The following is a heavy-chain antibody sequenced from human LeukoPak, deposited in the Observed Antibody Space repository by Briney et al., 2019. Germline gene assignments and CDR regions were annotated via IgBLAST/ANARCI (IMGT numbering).Heavy chain of an antibody. CDR3: ARGLGLRGDTYFDY. Sequence: GASVKVSFKASGGTFSSYAISWVRQAPGQGLEWMGGIIPIFGTANYAQKFQGRVTITADESTSTAYMELSSLRSEDTAVYYCARGLGLRGDTYFDYWGQGTLVTVSS. CDR2: IIPIFGTA. CDR1: GGTFSSYA. J-gene: IGHJ4*02. D-gene: IGHD2-21*02. V-gene: IGHV1-69*13.